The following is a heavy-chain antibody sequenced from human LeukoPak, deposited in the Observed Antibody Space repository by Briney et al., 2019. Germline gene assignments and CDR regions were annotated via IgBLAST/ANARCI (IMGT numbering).Heavy chain of an antibody. V-gene: IGHV3-23*01. Sequence: GGSLRLSCAASGFTFSSYAMSWVRQAPGKGLEWVSAISGSGGSTYYADSVKGRFTISRDNSKDTLYLQMNSLRAEDTAVYYCAKGFAYQLPHSTFDYWGQGTLVTVSS. D-gene: IGHD2-2*01. J-gene: IGHJ4*02. CDR3: AKGFAYQLPHSTFDY. CDR1: GFTFSSYA. CDR2: ISGSGGST.